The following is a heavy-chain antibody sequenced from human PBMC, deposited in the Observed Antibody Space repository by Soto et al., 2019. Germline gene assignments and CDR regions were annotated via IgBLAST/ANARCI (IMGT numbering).Heavy chain of an antibody. Sequence: ASVTVYWQASGYGYTGYYMHWVRQAPRQGLEWMGWINPNSGGTNYAQKFQGWVTMTRDTSISTAYMELSRRRSDDTAVYYCARDRMRYCSGGSCYAGYYYGMDVWGQGTTVTVSS. CDR3: ARDRMRYCSGGSCYAGYYYGMDV. V-gene: IGHV1-2*04. CDR1: GYGYTGYY. CDR2: INPNSGGT. J-gene: IGHJ6*02. D-gene: IGHD2-15*01.